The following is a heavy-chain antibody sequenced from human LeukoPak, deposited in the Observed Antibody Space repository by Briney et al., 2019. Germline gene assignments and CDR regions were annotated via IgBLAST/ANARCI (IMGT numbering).Heavy chain of an antibody. CDR2: ISSGSSHI. D-gene: IGHD1-7*01. V-gene: IGHV3-21*01. CDR3: ARGGTGATRDDTFDI. Sequence: GGFLRLSCADSGFTFSSYSMNWVRQAPGKRLEWVSSISSGSSHIFYADSVKGRFTISRENARNSLYLQMNSLRAEDTAVYYCARGGTGATRDDTFDIWGQGTMVTVSS. J-gene: IGHJ3*02. CDR1: GFTFSSYS.